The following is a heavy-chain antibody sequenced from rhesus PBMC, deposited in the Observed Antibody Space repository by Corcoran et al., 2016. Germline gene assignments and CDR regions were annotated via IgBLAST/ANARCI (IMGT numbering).Heavy chain of an antibody. CDR2: IGGSRGSN. V-gene: IGHV4-127*01. Sequence: QVQLQESGPGLVKPSETLSLTCVVSGYSIHSGYGWCWLRQSPGKGLEWNGYIGGSRGSNNYNPSLKSRVTISKDTSKNQFSLKLSSVTAADTAVYYCARMNPRSDAFDLWGQGLRVTVSS. CDR3: ARMNPRSDAFDL. CDR1: GYSIHSGYG. J-gene: IGHJ3*01.